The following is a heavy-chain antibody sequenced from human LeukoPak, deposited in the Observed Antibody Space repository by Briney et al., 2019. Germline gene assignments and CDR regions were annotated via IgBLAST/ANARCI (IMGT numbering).Heavy chain of an antibody. CDR3: ARAGGLGAYSTSGAIWFDP. J-gene: IGHJ5*02. CDR1: GGTFSSYA. V-gene: IGHV1-69*13. Sequence: ASVKVSCKASGGTFSSYAISWVRQAPGQGLEWMGGIIPIFGTANYAQKFQGRVTITADESTSTAYMELSSLSSEDTAVYYCARAGGLGAYSTSGAIWFDPWGQGTLVTVSS. CDR2: IIPIFGTA. D-gene: IGHD6-6*01.